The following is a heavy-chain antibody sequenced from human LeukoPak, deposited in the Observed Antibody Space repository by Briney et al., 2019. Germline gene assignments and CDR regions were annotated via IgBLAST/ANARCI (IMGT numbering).Heavy chain of an antibody. J-gene: IGHJ4*02. CDR1: GFTFSSYW. CDR2: IKQDGSEK. V-gene: IGHV3-7*01. Sequence: GGSLRLSCAASGFTFSSYWMSWVRQAPGKGLEWVANIKQDGSEKYYVDSVKGRFTISRDNAKNSLYLQMNSLRAEDTAVYYCAKDVSQGRLLSAAAATTAFDYWGQGTLVTVSS. CDR3: AKDVSQGRLLSAAAATTAFDY. D-gene: IGHD6-13*01.